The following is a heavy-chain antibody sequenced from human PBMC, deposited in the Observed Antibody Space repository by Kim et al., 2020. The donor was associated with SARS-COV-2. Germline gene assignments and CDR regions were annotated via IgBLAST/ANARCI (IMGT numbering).Heavy chain of an antibody. V-gene: IGHV3-23*01. Sequence: GGSKCSADSVKGRFTISRDNSKNTLYLQRNSLRAEDTAVYYCAKSLRFDPWGQGTLVTVSS. CDR3: AKSLRFDP. J-gene: IGHJ5*02. CDR2: GGSK.